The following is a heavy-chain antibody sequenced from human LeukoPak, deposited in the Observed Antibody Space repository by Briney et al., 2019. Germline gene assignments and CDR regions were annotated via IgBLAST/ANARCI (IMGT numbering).Heavy chain of an antibody. D-gene: IGHD5-12*01. J-gene: IGHJ6*03. V-gene: IGHV4-39*07. CDR1: GGSISTSNYY. CDR2: IFYSGST. Sequence: PSETLSLTCTVSGGSISTSNYYWGWIRQPPGKGLEWIGNIFYSGSTYYSPSLKSRVTISVDTSKNQFSLKLSSVTAADTAVYYCARKGTNSGYGNYMDVWGKGTTVTISS. CDR3: ARKGTNSGYGNYMDV.